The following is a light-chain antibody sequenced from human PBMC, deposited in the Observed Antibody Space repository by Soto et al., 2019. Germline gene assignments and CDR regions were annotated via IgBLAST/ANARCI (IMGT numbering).Light chain of an antibody. J-gene: IGLJ1*01. CDR3: SSYAGSNNYV. Sequence: QSALTQPPSASGSPGQSVTISCTGTSGDVGGYHYVSWYQQHPGKAPKLMIFEVSERPSGVPDRFSASKSGNTASLTVSGLQAEDEADYYCSSYAGSNNYVFGTGTNLTVL. CDR1: SGDVGGYHY. V-gene: IGLV2-8*01. CDR2: EVS.